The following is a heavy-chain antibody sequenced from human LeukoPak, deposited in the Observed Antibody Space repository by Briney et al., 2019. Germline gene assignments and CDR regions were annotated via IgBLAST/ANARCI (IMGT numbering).Heavy chain of an antibody. D-gene: IGHD3-10*01. CDR3: ARHVSGYYYGSGSSKFDY. Sequence: SETLSLTCAVYGGSFSGYYWSWIRQPPGKGLEWIGEINHSGSTNYNPSLKSRVTISVDTSKNQFSLKLSSVTAADTAVYYCARHVSGYYYGSGSSKFDYWGQGTLVTVSS. J-gene: IGHJ4*02. V-gene: IGHV4-34*01. CDR2: INHSGST. CDR1: GGSFSGYY.